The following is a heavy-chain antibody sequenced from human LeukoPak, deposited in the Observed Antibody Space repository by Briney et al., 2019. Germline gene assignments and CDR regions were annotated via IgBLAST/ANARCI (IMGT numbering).Heavy chain of an antibody. CDR1: GFTFSSYD. J-gene: IGHJ4*02. CDR3: AKVPDYYGSGRYH. D-gene: IGHD3-10*01. CDR2: ISTIGSTI. Sequence: GGSLRLSCAASGFTFSSYDMNWLRQAPGKGLEWVSYISTIGSTIYYADSVKGRFTISRDNAKNSLYLRMNSLRAEDTAVYYCAKVPDYYGSGRYHWGQGTLVTVSS. V-gene: IGHV3-48*03.